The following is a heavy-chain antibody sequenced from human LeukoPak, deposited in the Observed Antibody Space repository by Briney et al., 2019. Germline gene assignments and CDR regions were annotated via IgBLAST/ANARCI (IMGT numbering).Heavy chain of an antibody. J-gene: IGHJ4*02. D-gene: IGHD2-15*01. Sequence: GGSLRLSCAASGFTFRTYAMSWVRQAPGKGLEWVSAISGGGGSTYYADSVKGRFTISRDHSKNTLFLQMNSLRAEDTAVYYCAKDRYCGGGTCYWSYFDYWGQGTLVTVSS. CDR3: AKDRYCGGGTCYWSYFDY. CDR1: GFTFRTYA. V-gene: IGHV3-23*01. CDR2: ISGGGGST.